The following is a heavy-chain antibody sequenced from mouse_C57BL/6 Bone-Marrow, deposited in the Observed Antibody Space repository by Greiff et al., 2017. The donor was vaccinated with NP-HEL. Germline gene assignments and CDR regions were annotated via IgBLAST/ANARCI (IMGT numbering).Heavy chain of an antibody. V-gene: IGHV1-69*01. D-gene: IGHD1-1*01. CDR3: ARGGVLRSWFAD. Sequence: QVQLQQSGAELVMPGASVKLSCKASGYTFTSYWMHWVKQRPGQGLEWIGEIDPSDSYTNYNQKFKGKSTLTVDKSSSTAYLQLSSLTSEDSAVYYCARGGVLRSWFADWGQGTLVTVSA. CDR2: IDPSDSYT. CDR1: GYTFTSYW. J-gene: IGHJ3*01.